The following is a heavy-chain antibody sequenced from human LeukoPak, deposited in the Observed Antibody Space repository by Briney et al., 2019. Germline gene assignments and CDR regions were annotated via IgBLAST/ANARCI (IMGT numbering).Heavy chain of an antibody. CDR3: AKDLYSSTQYHFDY. CDR2: ISWNSGSI. J-gene: IGHJ4*02. Sequence: PGGSLRLSCAASGFTFDDYAMHWVRQAPGKGLEWVSGISWNSGSIGYADSVKGRFTISRDNAKNSLYLQMNSLRAEDTALYYCAKDLYSSTQYHFDYWGQGTLVTVSS. V-gene: IGHV3-9*01. CDR1: GFTFDDYA. D-gene: IGHD6-13*01.